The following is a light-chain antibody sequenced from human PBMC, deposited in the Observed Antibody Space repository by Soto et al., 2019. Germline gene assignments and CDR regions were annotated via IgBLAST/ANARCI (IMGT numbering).Light chain of an antibody. J-gene: IGLJ1*01. CDR2: ANN. CDR1: RSNIRAGYD. Sequence: QSVLTQPPSVSGAPGQSVTISCTRSRSNIRAGYDVHWYQHLPGTAPKLLFYANNNRPSGVPDRFSASTSGTSASLAIPGLQAEDEADYYCQSYDSSLSGPYVFGTGTKVIVL. V-gene: IGLV1-40*01. CDR3: QSYDSSLSGPYV.